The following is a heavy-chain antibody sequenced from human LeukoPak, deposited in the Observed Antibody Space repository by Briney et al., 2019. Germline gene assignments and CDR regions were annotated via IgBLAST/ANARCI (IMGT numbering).Heavy chain of an antibody. J-gene: IGHJ4*02. CDR2: TKPDGSAE. CDR1: GFSFRNYW. D-gene: IGHD2-15*01. Sequence: GGSLRLSCAASGFSFRNYWMGWVRQAPGKGLEGVANTKPDGSAEYYADSVRGRFTASRDNANNLLYLQMNRLRAEDTAVYYCARDGGLHTNFDYWGQGTLLTVSS. V-gene: IGHV3-7*01. CDR3: ARDGGLHTNFDY.